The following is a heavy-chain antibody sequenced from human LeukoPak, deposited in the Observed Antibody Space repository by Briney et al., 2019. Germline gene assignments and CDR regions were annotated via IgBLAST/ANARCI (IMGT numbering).Heavy chain of an antibody. CDR2: INYSGST. D-gene: IGHD3-16*01. CDR3: ARHRPGERRFDP. Sequence: SSETLSLTCAVSGGSIRNDYWSWIRQPPGKGLEWIAYINYSGSTNYNPSLESRVTISVDTSKNLLSLKFTSVTAADTAVYYCARHRPGERRFDPWGQGTLVTVSS. V-gene: IGHV4-59*08. J-gene: IGHJ5*02. CDR1: GGSIRNDY.